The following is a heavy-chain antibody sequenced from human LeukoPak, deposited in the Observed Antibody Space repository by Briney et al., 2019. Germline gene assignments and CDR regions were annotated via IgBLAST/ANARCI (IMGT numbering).Heavy chain of an antibody. V-gene: IGHV1-18*01. D-gene: IGHD4-11*01. J-gene: IGHJ3*02. CDR3: AGHLTTLDSYAFDI. CDR1: GYTFTSYG. CDR2: ISAYNGNT. Sequence: ASVKVSCKASGYTFTSYGISWARQAPGQGLEWMGWISAYNGNTNYAQKLQGRVTMTTDTSTSTAYMELRSLRSDDTAVYYCAGHLTTLDSYAFDIWGQGTMVTVSS.